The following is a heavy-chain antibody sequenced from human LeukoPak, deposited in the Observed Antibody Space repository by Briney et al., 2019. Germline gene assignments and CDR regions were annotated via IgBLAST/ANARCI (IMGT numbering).Heavy chain of an antibody. CDR1: GFTVSSNY. J-gene: IGHJ4*02. CDR2: IYSGGST. V-gene: IGHV3-53*01. CDR3: ARDSGYSRSWYLDY. D-gene: IGHD6-13*01. Sequence: GGSLRLSCAASGFTVSSNYMSWVHQAPGKGLEWVSVIYSGGSTYYADSVKGRFTISRDISKNTLCLQMNSLRAEDTAVYYCARDSGYSRSWYLDYWGQGTLVTVSS.